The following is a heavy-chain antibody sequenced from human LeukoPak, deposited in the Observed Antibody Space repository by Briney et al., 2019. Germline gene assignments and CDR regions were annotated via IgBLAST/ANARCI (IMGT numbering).Heavy chain of an antibody. Sequence: GASVKVSCKVSGYSLSELSVHWVRQAPGIGLEWMGGFTPEHGETTYAQNFHGRVTMTEDTSTGTAYMELSSLRSDDTAIYYCATGDYGGIYFDFWGRGTLVTVSS. CDR3: ATGDYGGIYFDF. CDR1: GYSLSELS. V-gene: IGHV1-24*01. CDR2: FTPEHGET. D-gene: IGHD4-23*01. J-gene: IGHJ4*02.